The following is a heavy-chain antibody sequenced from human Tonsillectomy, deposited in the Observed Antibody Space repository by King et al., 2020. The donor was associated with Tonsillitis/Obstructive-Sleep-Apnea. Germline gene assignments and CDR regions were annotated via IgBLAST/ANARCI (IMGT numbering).Heavy chain of an antibody. CDR3: VFLIVRGVIISPLFDY. CDR1: GFTFSSYA. Sequence: VQLVESGGGLVQPGGSLRLSCAASGFTFSSYAMSWVRQAPGKGLEWVSAISGSGGSTYYADSVKGRFTISRDNSKNTLYLQMNSLRAEDTAVYYCVFLIVRGVIISPLFDYWGQGTLVTVSS. D-gene: IGHD3-10*02. V-gene: IGHV3-23*04. J-gene: IGHJ4*02. CDR2: ISGSGGST.